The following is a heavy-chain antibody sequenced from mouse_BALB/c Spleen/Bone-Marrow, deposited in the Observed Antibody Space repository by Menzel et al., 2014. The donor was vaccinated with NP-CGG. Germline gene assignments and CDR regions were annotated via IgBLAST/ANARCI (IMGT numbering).Heavy chain of an antibody. CDR3: ARELSRAMDY. J-gene: IGHJ4*01. CDR1: GYAFTSYN. D-gene: IGHD2-12*01. Sequence: EVHLVESGPELVKPGASVKVSCKASGYAFTSYNMYWVKQSHGKSLEWIGYIDPYSGGTNYNQKFRGKATLTVDKSSNTAYIRLNSLTSEDSAVYFCARELSRAMDYWGQGTSVTVSS. V-gene: IGHV1S135*01. CDR2: IDPYSGGT.